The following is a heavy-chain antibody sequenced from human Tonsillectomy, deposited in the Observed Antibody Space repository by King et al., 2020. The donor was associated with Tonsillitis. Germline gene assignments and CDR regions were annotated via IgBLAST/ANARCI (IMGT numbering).Heavy chain of an antibody. J-gene: IGHJ4*02. CDR3: ARDVGGYSYGLFNY. CDR1: GYTFTGYY. V-gene: IGHV1-2*02. D-gene: IGHD5-18*01. CDR2: INPNSGAI. Sequence: QRQLVQSGAEVKKPGASVKVSCKASGYTFTGYYMHWVRQAPGQGLEWMGWINPNSGAINYAQKFQGRVTMTRDTSISTTYMELSRLRSDDTAVYYCARDVGGYSYGLFNYWGQGTLVTVSS.